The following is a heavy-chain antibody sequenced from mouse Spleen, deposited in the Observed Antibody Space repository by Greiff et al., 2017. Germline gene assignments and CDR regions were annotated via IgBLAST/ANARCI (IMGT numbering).Heavy chain of an antibody. J-gene: IGHJ2*01. D-gene: IGHD2-14*01. CDR2: INPSTGGT. CDR3: ARSERYDYFDY. CDR1: GYSFTGYY. Sequence: EVQLQQSGPELVKPGASVKISCKASGYSFTGYYMNWVKQSPEKSLEWIGEINPSTGGTTYNQKFKAKATLTVDKSSSTAYMQLKSLTSEDSAVYYCARSERYDYFDYWGQGTTLTVSS. V-gene: IGHV1-42*01.